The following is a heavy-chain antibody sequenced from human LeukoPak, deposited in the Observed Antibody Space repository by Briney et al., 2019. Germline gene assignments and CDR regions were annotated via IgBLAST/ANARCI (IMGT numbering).Heavy chain of an antibody. V-gene: IGHV3-30*02. D-gene: IGHD3-3*01. Sequence: PGGSLRLSCAASGFTFNSYGMHWVRQAPGKGLEWVAFIRYDGSNKNYADSVKGRFTISRDNSKNTLYLEMNSLRAEDTAVYYCAKEGYYDFWSGWTGFDYWGQGTLVTVSS. CDR3: AKEGYYDFWSGWTGFDY. CDR1: GFTFNSYG. CDR2: IRYDGSNK. J-gene: IGHJ4*02.